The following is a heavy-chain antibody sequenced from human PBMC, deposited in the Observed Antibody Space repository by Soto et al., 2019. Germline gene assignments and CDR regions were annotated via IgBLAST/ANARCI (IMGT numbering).Heavy chain of an antibody. Sequence: EVQLLESGGGLVQPGGSLRLSCAASGFTFSSYAMSWVLQAPGKGLEWVSAIGVSGDTTYYADSVKGRFTISRDNSKNTLYLQMGSLRAEETAVYYCAKVRRFGELRSLYWGQGTLVTGSS. D-gene: IGHD3-10*01. CDR3: AKVRRFGELRSLY. J-gene: IGHJ4*02. CDR2: IGVSGDTT. CDR1: GFTFSSYA. V-gene: IGHV3-23*01.